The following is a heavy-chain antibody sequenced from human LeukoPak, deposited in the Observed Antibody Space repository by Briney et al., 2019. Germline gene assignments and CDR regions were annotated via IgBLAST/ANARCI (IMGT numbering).Heavy chain of an antibody. CDR1: GFTFSSYA. CDR2: ISGSGGST. V-gene: IGHV3-23*01. D-gene: IGHD4-23*01. CDR3: AKDQDYGGNSADY. Sequence: GGSLRLPCAASGFTFSSYAMSWVRQAPGKGLEWVSAISGSGGSTYYADSVKGRFTISRDNSKNTLYLQMNSLRAEDTAVYYCAKDQDYGGNSADYWGQGTLVTVSS. J-gene: IGHJ4*02.